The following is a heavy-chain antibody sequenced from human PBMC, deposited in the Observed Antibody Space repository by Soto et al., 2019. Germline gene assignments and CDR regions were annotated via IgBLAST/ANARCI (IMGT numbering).Heavy chain of an antibody. Sequence: GGSLRLSCAASGFTFSNYGMHWVRQAPGKGLEWVAVIYYDGSNKYYADSVKGRFTISRDNSKNTLYLQMNSLRAEDTAVYYCARDMNDDGSGYSAGFDVWGQGTLVNVSS. CDR1: GFTFSNYG. J-gene: IGHJ4*02. V-gene: IGHV3-33*01. D-gene: IGHD3-22*01. CDR2: IYYDGSNK. CDR3: ARDMNDDGSGYSAGFDV.